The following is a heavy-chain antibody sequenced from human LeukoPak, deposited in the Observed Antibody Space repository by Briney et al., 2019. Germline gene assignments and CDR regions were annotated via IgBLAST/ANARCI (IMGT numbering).Heavy chain of an antibody. CDR2: IRDSGEA. J-gene: IGHJ5*02. D-gene: IGHD3/OR15-3a*01. Sequence: GGSLRLCCAVSGFRVRDYYMSWVRQAPGKGLEWVGLIRDSGEAFYADFARGRFAISRDESENTLYLQMYSLRVEDTAVYFCARDRAANQDWVEFDPWGQGTPVIVSS. CDR3: ARDRAANQDWVEFDP. CDR1: GFRVRDYY. V-gene: IGHV3-66*03.